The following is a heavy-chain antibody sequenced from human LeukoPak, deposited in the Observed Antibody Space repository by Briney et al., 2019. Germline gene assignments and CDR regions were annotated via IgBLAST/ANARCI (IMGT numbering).Heavy chain of an antibody. V-gene: IGHV3-33*06. D-gene: IGHD1-20*01. CDR3: AKDSDITGIQRAIDY. J-gene: IGHJ4*02. Sequence: TGRSLRLSCAASGFTFRSFGMHWVRQAPGKGLEWVAVIWYDGSAEHYGDSVRGRFTISRDNSKNTLHLQMTNLRVEDTAVYYCAKDSDITGIQRAIDYWGQGTLVTVSS. CDR1: GFTFRSFG. CDR2: IWYDGSAE.